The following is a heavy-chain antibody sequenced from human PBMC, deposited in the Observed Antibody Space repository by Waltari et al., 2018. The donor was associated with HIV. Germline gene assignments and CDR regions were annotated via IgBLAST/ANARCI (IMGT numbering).Heavy chain of an antibody. V-gene: IGHV3-30*19. CDR2: ISNDGSKK. J-gene: IGHJ4*02. CDR3: VRALGDY. CDR1: GFTFSNFG. D-gene: IGHD7-27*01. Sequence: QVQLVESGGGGVQPGKSLRLSCGTPGFTFSNFGMHWVRQAPGKGLEWVALISNDGSKKYYADSVKGRFTISRANSKNTLYLQMNSLRPDDTAVYYCVRALGDYWGQGTLVTISS.